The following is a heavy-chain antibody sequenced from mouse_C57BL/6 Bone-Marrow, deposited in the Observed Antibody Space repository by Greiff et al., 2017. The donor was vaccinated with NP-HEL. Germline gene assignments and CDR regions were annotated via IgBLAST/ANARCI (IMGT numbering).Heavy chain of an antibody. V-gene: IGHV1-9*01. CDR1: GYTFTGYW. CDR3: ARASNWGFAY. CDR2: ILPGSGST. J-gene: IGHJ3*01. D-gene: IGHD4-1*01. Sequence: QVQLQQSGAELMKPGASVKLSCKATGYTFTGYWIEWVKQRPGHGLEWIGEILPGSGSTNYHEKFKGKATFTADTSSNTAYMQLSSLTTEDSAIYYCARASNWGFAYWGQGTLVTVSA.